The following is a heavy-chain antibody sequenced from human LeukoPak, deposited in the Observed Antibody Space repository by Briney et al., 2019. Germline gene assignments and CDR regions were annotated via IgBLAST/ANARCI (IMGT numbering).Heavy chain of an antibody. Sequence: PGGSLRLSCAASGFTFSSYGMHWVRQATGKGLEWVSAIGTAGDTYYPGSVKGRFTISRENAKNSLYLQMNSLRAGDTAVYYCARISTSGAFDYWGQGTLVTVSS. CDR1: GFTFSSYG. D-gene: IGHD4/OR15-4a*01. CDR2: IGTAGDT. CDR3: ARISTSGAFDY. V-gene: IGHV3-13*01. J-gene: IGHJ4*02.